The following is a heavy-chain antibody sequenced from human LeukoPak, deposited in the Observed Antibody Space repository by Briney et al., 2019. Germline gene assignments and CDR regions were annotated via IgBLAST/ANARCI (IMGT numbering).Heavy chain of an antibody. D-gene: IGHD2-2*01. CDR2: ISYDGSNK. Sequence: GGSLRLSCAASGFTFSSYGMHWVRQAPGKGLEWVAVISYDGSNKYYADSVKGRFTISRGSSKNTLSLQMNSLRAEDTAVYYCAKIPKGGYFDSWGQGTLVTVSS. V-gene: IGHV3-30*18. CDR1: GFTFSSYG. CDR3: AKIPKGGYFDS. J-gene: IGHJ4*02.